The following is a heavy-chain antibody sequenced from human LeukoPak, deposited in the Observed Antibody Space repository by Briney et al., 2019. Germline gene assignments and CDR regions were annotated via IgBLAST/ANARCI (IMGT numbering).Heavy chain of an antibody. CDR3: ARDCGEAAAARMDWFDP. CDR2: IKQEGGEK. CDR1: GLTFISFW. J-gene: IGHJ5*02. D-gene: IGHD6-13*01. Sequence: PGGSRRVSVAAPGLTFISFWMSWVAQAPGKGRGWVANIKQEGGEKYYVDSVKGRFTISRDNAKNSLYLQMNSLRAEDTAVYYCARDCGEAAAARMDWFDPWGQGTLVTVSS. V-gene: IGHV3-7*03.